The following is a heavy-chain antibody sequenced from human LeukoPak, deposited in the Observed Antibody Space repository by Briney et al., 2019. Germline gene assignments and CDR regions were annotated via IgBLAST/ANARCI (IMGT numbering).Heavy chain of an antibody. D-gene: IGHD3-3*01. CDR2: INHSGST. Sequence: SETLSLTCAVYGGSFSGYYWSWIRQPPGKGLEWIGEINHSGSTNYNPSLKSRVTISVDTSKNQFSLKLSSVTAADTAVYYCARSRVWLLSPPDYWGQGTLVTVSS. V-gene: IGHV4-34*01. CDR3: ARSRVWLLSPPDY. J-gene: IGHJ4*02. CDR1: GGSFSGYY.